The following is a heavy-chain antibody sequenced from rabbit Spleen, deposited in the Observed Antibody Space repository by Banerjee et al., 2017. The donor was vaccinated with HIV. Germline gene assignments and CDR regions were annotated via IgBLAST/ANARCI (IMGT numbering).Heavy chain of an antibody. CDR2: IDTGSRDFT. D-gene: IGHD8-1*01. CDR3: ARDLVVVIGWNFNL. V-gene: IGHV1S40*01. Sequence: LVEYGGDLVQPGASLTLTCTASGFDFSNYNFMCWVRQAPGKGLEWIACIDTGSRDFTYYASWAKGRFTISKTSSTTVTLQMTSLTAADTATYFCARDLVVVIGWNFNLWGPGTLVTVS. J-gene: IGHJ4*01. CDR1: GFDFSNYNF.